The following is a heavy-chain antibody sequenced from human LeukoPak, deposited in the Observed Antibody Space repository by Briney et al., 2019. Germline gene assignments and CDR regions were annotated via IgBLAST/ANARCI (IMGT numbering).Heavy chain of an antibody. D-gene: IGHD3-10*01. CDR3: ARDPQYYYDSGSYVDS. Sequence: GGSLRLSCAASGFTFSSYGMHWVRQAPGKGLEWVAFIRYDGSNKYYADSVKGRFTISRDSAKNSLCLQMNSLRAEDTAVYYCARDPQYYYDSGSYVDSWGQGTLVTVSS. V-gene: IGHV3-30*02. J-gene: IGHJ4*02. CDR1: GFTFSSYG. CDR2: IRYDGSNK.